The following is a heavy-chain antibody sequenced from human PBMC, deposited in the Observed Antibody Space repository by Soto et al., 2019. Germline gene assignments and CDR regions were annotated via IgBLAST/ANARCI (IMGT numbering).Heavy chain of an antibody. CDR2: INPSDGST. Sequence: ASVKVSCKASGYTFTNYYMHWVRQAPGQGLEWMGIINPSDGSTSFAQRFQGRVTMTRDTSTSTLYMELSSLISEDTAVYYCARDLQDDFWSGSLDYWGQGTLVTVSS. J-gene: IGHJ4*02. CDR1: GYTFTNYY. D-gene: IGHD3-3*01. V-gene: IGHV1-46*01. CDR3: ARDLQDDFWSGSLDY.